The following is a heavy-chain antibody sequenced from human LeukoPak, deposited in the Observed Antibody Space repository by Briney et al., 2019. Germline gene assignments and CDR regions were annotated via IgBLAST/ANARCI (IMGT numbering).Heavy chain of an antibody. J-gene: IGHJ6*02. Sequence: GSLRLSCAASGFTFSSYAMGWVRQAPGKGLEGVSAISGIGGSTYYADSVKGRFTISRDNSKNTLDLQMNSLRAEDTAVYYCAKDQGHIVVVPAAPYYYYYYGMDVWGQGTTVTVSS. V-gene: IGHV3-23*01. CDR1: GFTFSSYA. CDR2: ISGIGGST. D-gene: IGHD2-2*01. CDR3: AKDQGHIVVVPAAPYYYYYYGMDV.